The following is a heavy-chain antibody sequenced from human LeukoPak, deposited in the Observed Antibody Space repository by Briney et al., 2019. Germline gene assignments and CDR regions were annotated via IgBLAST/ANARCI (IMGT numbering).Heavy chain of an antibody. J-gene: IGHJ4*02. D-gene: IGHD2-2*01. CDR3: ARVECSSTSCYPSDFDY. V-gene: IGHV1-18*01. CDR1: GYTFTSYG. Sequence: ASVKVSCKASGYTFTSYGISWVRRAPGQGLEWMGWISAYNGNTNYAQKLQGRVTMTTDTSTSTAYMELRSLRSDDTAVYYCARVECSSTSCYPSDFDYWGQGTLVTVSS. CDR2: ISAYNGNT.